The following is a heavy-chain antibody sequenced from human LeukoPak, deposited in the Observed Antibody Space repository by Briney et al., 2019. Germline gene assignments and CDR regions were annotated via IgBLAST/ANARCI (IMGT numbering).Heavy chain of an antibody. CDR1: GYTFTSYY. V-gene: IGHV1-46*01. Sequence: GASVKVSCKASGYTFTSYYIHWVRQAPGQGLEWMGIINPSGGSANYAQKFQGRVTLTRDTSTSTVYMELSSLRSEDTAVYYCARRDCGGPTCGWFDPWGQGTLVTVSS. J-gene: IGHJ5*02. CDR2: INPSGGSA. D-gene: IGHD2-21*01. CDR3: ARRDCGGPTCGWFDP.